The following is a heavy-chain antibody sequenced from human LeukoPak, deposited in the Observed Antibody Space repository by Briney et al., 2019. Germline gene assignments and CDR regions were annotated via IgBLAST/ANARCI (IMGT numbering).Heavy chain of an antibody. V-gene: IGHV1-18*01. CDR1: GYTFTSYG. CDR2: ISAYNGNT. J-gene: IGHJ6*02. Sequence: ASVTVSCKASGYTFTSYGISWVRQAPGQGLEWMGWISAYNGNTNYAQKLQGRVTMTTDTSTSTAYMELRSLRSDDTAVYYCARLLSGLYYYYGMDVWGQGTTVTVSS. CDR3: ARLLSGLYYYYGMDV. D-gene: IGHD1-26*01.